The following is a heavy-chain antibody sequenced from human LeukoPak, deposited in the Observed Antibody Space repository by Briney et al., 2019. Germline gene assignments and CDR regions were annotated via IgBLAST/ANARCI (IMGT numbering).Heavy chain of an antibody. CDR2: IYYSGST. Sequence: SETLSLTCTVSGGSISSYYWSWIRQPPGKGLEWIGYIYYSGSTNYNPSLKSRVTISVDTSKNQFSLKLSSVTAADTAVYYCARAVLVGVDYWGQGTLVTVSS. J-gene: IGHJ4*02. CDR3: ARAVLVGVDY. D-gene: IGHD1-26*01. CDR1: GGSISSYY. V-gene: IGHV4-59*12.